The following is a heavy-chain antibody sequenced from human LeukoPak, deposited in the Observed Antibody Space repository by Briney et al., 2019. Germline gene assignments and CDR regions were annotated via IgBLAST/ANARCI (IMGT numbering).Heavy chain of an antibody. D-gene: IGHD2-8*02. CDR1: GFTSNTFG. V-gene: IGHV3-33*01. CDR3: ARISCTGNSCRPYSYYDMDV. CDR2: IWYDGGIK. J-gene: IGHJ6*02. Sequence: GESLKISCAASGFTSNTFGMNWVRQAPGKGLEWVAVIWYDGGIKYYADSVKGRFTVSRDNSKSTLYLQLNSLRAEDTAVYYCARISCTGNSCRPYSYYDMDVWGQGTTVTVSS.